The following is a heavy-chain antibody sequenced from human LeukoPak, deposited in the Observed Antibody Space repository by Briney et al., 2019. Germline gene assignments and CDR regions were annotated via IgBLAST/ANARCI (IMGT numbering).Heavy chain of an antibody. CDR3: ARATMVQGVITPPFDY. D-gene: IGHD3-10*01. CDR2: ISAYNGNT. CDR1: GYTFTSYG. J-gene: IGHJ4*02. Sequence: GASVKVSCKASGYTFTSYGISWVRQAPGQGLEWMGWISAYNGNTNNAQKLQGRVTMTTDTSTSTAYMELRSLRSDDTAVYYCARATMVQGVITPPFDYWGQGTLVTVSS. V-gene: IGHV1-18*01.